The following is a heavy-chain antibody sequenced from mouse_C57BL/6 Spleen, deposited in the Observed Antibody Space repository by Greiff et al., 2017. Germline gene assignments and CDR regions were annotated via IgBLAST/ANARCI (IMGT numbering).Heavy chain of an antibody. J-gene: IGHJ4*01. D-gene: IGHD1-1*01. CDR2: IHPNSGST. CDR1: GYTFTSYW. V-gene: IGHV1-64*01. CDR3: ARLGGSSYHYAMDY. Sequence: QVQLQQPGAELVKPGASVKLSCKASGYTFTSYWMHWVKPRPGQGLEWIGMIHPNSGSTNYNEKFKSKATLTVDKSSSTAYMQLSSLTSEDSAVYYCARLGGSSYHYAMDYWGQGTSVTVSS.